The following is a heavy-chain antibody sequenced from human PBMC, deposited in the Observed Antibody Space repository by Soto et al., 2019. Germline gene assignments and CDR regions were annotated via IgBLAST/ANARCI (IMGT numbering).Heavy chain of an antibody. CDR2: ISPHGRTT. V-gene: IGHV3-74*01. CDR3: ADSWLPTSY. CDR1: GFSFSHYL. Sequence: GVTLRLSCAASGFSFSHYLIHWVRQAPGKGLVWVSRISPHGRTTTYADSVNGRFTISRDNAKSTLYLQMNSLTVEDGAVYYCADSWLPTSYWGEGTLVAVSS. J-gene: IGHJ4*02. D-gene: IGHD5-12*01.